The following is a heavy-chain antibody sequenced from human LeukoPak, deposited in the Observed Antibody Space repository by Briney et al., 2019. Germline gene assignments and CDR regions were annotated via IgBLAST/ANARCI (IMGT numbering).Heavy chain of an antibody. CDR3: ARGRTPEDY. V-gene: IGHV4-61*08. Sequence: SETLSLTCTVSGGSISSGGYYWSWIRLPPGKGLEWIGYNGNSNYNPSLKSRVTISVDTSKNQFSLKLSSVTAADTAVYYCARGRTPEDYWGQGTLVTVSS. CDR2: NGNS. J-gene: IGHJ4*02. CDR1: GGSISSGGYY.